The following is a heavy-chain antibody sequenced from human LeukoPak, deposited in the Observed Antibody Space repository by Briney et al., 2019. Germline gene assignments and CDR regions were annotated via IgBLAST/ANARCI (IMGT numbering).Heavy chain of an antibody. CDR1: GYTFTDYY. CDR2: INPNSGGT. J-gene: IGHJ4*02. V-gene: IGHV1-2*02. D-gene: IGHD3-9*01. CDR3: AAAEHYDILTGYSYFDY. Sequence: GASVKVSCKASGYTFTDYYMDWVRQAPGQGLEWMGWINPNSGGTNYAQQFQGRVTMSRDTSNSTAYMELSRLRSEDTAVYYCAAAEHYDILTGYSYFDYWGQGTLVTVSS.